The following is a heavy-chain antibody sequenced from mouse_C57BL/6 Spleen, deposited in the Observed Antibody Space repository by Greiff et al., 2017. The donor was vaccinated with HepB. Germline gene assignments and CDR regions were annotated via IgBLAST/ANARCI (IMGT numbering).Heavy chain of an antibody. CDR3: ALHYSNYEDYFDY. Sequence: VQLQQPGAELVRPGSSVKLSCKASGYTFASYWMHWVKQRPLQGLEWIGNIDPSDSETHYNQKFKDKATLTVDKSSSTAYMQLSSLTSEDSAVYYCALHYSNYEDYFDYWGQGTTLTVSS. V-gene: IGHV1-52*01. CDR2: IDPSDSET. J-gene: IGHJ2*01. D-gene: IGHD2-5*01. CDR1: GYTFASYW.